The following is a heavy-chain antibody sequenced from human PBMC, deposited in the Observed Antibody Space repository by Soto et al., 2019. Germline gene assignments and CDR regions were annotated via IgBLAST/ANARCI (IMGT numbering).Heavy chain of an antibody. CDR3: ARISYSSRAPYFDS. D-gene: IGHD6-19*01. Sequence: PSETLSLTCTVSGGSISSGGYYWSWIRQHPGKGLEWIGYIYYSGSTYYNPSLKSRVTISVDTSKNQFSLQLNSVTPEDTAVYYCARISYSSRAPYFDSWGQGTLVTVSS. V-gene: IGHV4-31*03. CDR2: IYYSGST. J-gene: IGHJ4*02. CDR1: GGSISSGGYY.